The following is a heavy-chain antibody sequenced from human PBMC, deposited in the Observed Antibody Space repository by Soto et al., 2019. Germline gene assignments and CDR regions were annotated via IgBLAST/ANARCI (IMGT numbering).Heavy chain of an antibody. V-gene: IGHV4-31*03. Sequence: QVQLQESGPGLVKPSQTLSLTCTVSGGSISSGGYYWSWIRQHPGKGLEWIGYIYYSGSTYSNPSLQRRVTKSVDTSTNQFSLKLSAVTAADTAVYYCAREGWGRGYSYDPWGQGTLVTVSS. D-gene: IGHD5-18*01. CDR2: IYYSGST. CDR1: GGSISSGGYY. CDR3: AREGWGRGYSYDP. J-gene: IGHJ5*02.